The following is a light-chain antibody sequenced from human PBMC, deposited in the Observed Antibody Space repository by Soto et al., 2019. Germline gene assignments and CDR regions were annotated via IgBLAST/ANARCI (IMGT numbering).Light chain of an antibody. CDR3: QTWGTGIVV. J-gene: IGLJ2*01. V-gene: IGLV4-69*01. CDR2: LNSDGSH. CDR1: SGQSDYA. Sequence: QLVLTQSPSASASLGASAKLTGTLSSGQSDYAIAWHQQRPEKGPRFLLKLNSDGSHRKGDGIPDRFSGSSSGAERYLTISSLQSEDEADYYCQTWGTGIVVFGGGTKLTVL.